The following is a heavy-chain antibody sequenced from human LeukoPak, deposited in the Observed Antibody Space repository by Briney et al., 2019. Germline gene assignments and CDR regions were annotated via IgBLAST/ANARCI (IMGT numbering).Heavy chain of an antibody. CDR1: GFIFSDYY. CDR3: ARGDGVYDYVWGRSY. Sequence: GGFLRLSCAASGFIFSDYYMDWIRQAPGKGLEWVAYISSGGDTFFYADSVKGRFTISRDNSGDSLYLQMNSLRAEDTAVYYCARGDGVYDYVWGRSYWGQGTLVTVSS. V-gene: IGHV3-11*01. D-gene: IGHD3-16*01. J-gene: IGHJ4*02. CDR2: ISSGGDTF.